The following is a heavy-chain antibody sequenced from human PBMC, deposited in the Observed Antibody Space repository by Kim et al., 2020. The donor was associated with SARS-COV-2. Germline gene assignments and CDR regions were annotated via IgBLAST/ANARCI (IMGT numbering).Heavy chain of an antibody. J-gene: IGHJ4*02. CDR1: GFTFSDYY. V-gene: IGHV3-11*06. Sequence: GGSLRLSCAASGFTFSDYYMSWIRQAPGKGLEWVSSISPSSTYTSYADSVRGRFTISRDNAKNSLYLHMNSLRAEDTAVFYCARRPLCSGTSCFPKPHFDCWGQGSLVTVSA. D-gene: IGHD2-2*01. CDR2: ISPSSTYT. CDR3: ARRPLCSGTSCFPKPHFDC.